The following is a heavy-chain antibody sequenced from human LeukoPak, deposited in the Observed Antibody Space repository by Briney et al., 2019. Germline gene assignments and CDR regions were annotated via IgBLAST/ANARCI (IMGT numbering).Heavy chain of an antibody. D-gene: IGHD3-9*01. CDR3: ARDLTDYDTAFDY. CDR1: GGSFSGYY. J-gene: IGHJ4*02. CDR2: INHSGST. V-gene: IGHV4-34*01. Sequence: SETLSLTCAVYGGSFSGYYWSWIRQPPGKGLEWIGEINHSGSTNYNPSLKSRVTISVDTSKNQFSLRLSSVTAADTAVYYCARDLTDYDTAFDYWGQGTLVTVSS.